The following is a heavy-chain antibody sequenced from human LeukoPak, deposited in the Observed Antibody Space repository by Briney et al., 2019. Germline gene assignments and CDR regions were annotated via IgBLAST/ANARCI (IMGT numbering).Heavy chain of an antibody. CDR3: ARRSYFYYFDY. Sequence: PSETLSLTCTVSGGSISSYYWSWIRQPPGKGLEWIGYIYYSGSTNYNPSLKSRVTISVDTSKNQFSLKLSSVTAADTAVYYRARRSYFYYFDYWGQGTLVTVSS. CDR1: GGSISSYY. V-gene: IGHV4-59*08. J-gene: IGHJ4*02. D-gene: IGHD3-10*01. CDR2: IYYSGST.